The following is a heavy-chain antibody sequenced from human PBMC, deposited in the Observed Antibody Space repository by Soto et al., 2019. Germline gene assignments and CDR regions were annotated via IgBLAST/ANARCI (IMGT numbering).Heavy chain of an antibody. D-gene: IGHD1-1*01. CDR1: GYTFTTYD. CDR3: AREFHPYNWHDRTLGY. Sequence: QVQLAQSGGEVKKPGASVKVSCKASGYTFTTYDFSWVRQAPGQGLEWMGWISPYKGNANYAQKFQDRITMTIDTATITAYMELRSLTSDDTAVYYCAREFHPYNWHDRTLGYWGQGTLVTVSS. CDR2: ISPYKGNA. V-gene: IGHV1-18*01. J-gene: IGHJ4*02.